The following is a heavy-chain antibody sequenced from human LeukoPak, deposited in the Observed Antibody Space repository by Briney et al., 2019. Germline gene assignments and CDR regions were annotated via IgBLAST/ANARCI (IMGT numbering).Heavy chain of an antibody. D-gene: IGHD6-13*01. V-gene: IGHV4-34*01. Sequence: SETLSLTCAVYGGSFSGYYWSWIRQPPGKGLEWIGEINHSGSTNYNPSLKSRVTISVDTSKNQFSLKLSSVTAADTAVYYCARVGGSSWSTGYFDLWGRGTLVTVSS. J-gene: IGHJ2*01. CDR3: ARVGGSSWSTGYFDL. CDR1: GGSFSGYY. CDR2: INHSGST.